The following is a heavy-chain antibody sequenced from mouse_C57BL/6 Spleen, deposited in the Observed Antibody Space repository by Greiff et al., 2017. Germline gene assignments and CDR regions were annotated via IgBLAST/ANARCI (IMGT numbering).Heavy chain of an antibody. CDR2: IYPRSGNT. Sequence: QVQLKESGAELARPGASVKLSCKASGYTFTSYGISWVKQRTGQGLEWIGVIYPRSGNTYYNEKFKGKATLTADKSSSTAYMELRSLTSEDAAVYVCAGGGGPTAWFAYWGQGTLVTVSA. D-gene: IGHD1-1*02. J-gene: IGHJ3*01. V-gene: IGHV1-81*01. CDR3: AGGGGPTAWFAY. CDR1: GYTFTSYG.